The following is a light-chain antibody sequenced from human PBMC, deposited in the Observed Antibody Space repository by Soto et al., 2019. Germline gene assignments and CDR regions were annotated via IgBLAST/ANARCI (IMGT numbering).Light chain of an antibody. V-gene: IGLV2-14*01. CDR2: EVS. J-gene: IGLJ1*01. Sequence: QSALTQPASVSGSPGQSITISCTGTSSDVGGYNYVSWYQQHPGKAPKLMIYEVSNRPSGVSNRFSGSKSGNTASLTISGLQAEDEDDYYCSSYTSSSIDYVFGTGTELTVL. CDR3: SSYTSSSIDYV. CDR1: SSDVGGYNY.